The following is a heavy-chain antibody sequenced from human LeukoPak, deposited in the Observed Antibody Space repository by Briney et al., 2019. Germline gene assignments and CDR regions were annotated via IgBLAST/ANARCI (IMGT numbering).Heavy chain of an antibody. D-gene: IGHD3-3*01. Sequence: GGSLRLSCAASGFTFTNAWMSWVRQAPGKGLEWVCRFKTKTDGGTTDYAAPVKGRFTISRDASKNTLYLQMDSLKTEDTAMYYCTTDNWRGLDAFDVRGQGTMVTVSS. CDR1: GFTFTNAW. V-gene: IGHV3-15*01. CDR2: FKTKTDGGTT. J-gene: IGHJ3*01. CDR3: TTDNWRGLDAFDV.